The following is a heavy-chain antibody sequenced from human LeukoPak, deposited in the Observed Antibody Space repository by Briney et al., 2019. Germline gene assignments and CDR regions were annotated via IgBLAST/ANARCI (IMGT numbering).Heavy chain of an antibody. CDR2: INPNTGVT. CDR1: GGTFSSYG. J-gene: IGHJ4*02. CDR3: ARDGALDY. V-gene: IGHV1-2*02. D-gene: IGHD3-16*01. Sequence: ASVKVSCKASGGTFSSYGISWVRQAPGQGLEWMGWINPNTGVTNRAQKFQGRVTMTRDTSITTAYMELTRLKSDDTAVYYCARDGALDYWGQGTLVTVSS.